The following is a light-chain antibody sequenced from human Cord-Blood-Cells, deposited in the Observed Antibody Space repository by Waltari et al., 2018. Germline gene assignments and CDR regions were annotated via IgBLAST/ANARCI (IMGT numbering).Light chain of an antibody. V-gene: IGKV4-1*01. CDR1: QSVLYSSNNKNY. CDR2: WAS. J-gene: IGKJ5*01. Sequence: DIVMTQSPDSLAVSLGERAPINCKSSQSVLYSSNNKNYLAWYQQKPGQTPNLLIYWASTWQCGVPCRFSGSGSGTDFTLTISSLQAEDLAVYYCQQYYSTPITFGQGTRLEIK. CDR3: QQYYSTPIT.